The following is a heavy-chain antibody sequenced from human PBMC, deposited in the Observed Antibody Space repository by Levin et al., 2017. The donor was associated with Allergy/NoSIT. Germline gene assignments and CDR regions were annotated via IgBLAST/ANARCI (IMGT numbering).Heavy chain of an antibody. Sequence: GESLKISCAASRFTFTSYAMSWVRQAPGKGLEWISAISGSGSSTYYADSVKGRFTISRDKSKSTLYLQMNSLRAEDTAVYYWAKDRHQLLYSSGTFDYWGQGTLVTVSS. D-gene: IGHD6-19*01. CDR3: AKDRHQLLYSSGTFDY. CDR2: ISGSGSST. V-gene: IGHV3-23*01. CDR1: RFTFTSYA. J-gene: IGHJ4*02.